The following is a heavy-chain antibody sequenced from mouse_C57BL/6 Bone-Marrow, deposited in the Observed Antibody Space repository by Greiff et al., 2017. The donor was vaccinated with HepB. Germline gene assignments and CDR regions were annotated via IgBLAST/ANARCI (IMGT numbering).Heavy chain of an antibody. CDR2: ISSGGSYT. CDR3: ATQPLGAFAY. D-gene: IGHD3-1*01. Sequence: DVQLVESGGDLVKPGGSLKLSCAASGFTFSSYGMSWVRQTPDKRLEWVATISSGGSYTYYPDSVKGRFTISRDNAKNTLYLQMSSLKSEDTAIYYCATQPLGAFAYWGQGTLVTVSA. V-gene: IGHV5-6*01. J-gene: IGHJ3*01. CDR1: GFTFSSYG.